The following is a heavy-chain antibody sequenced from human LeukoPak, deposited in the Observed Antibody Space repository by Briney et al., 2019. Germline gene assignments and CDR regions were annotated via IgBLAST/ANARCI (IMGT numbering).Heavy chain of an antibody. CDR2: VNHSGST. J-gene: IGHJ5*02. V-gene: IGHV4-34*01. CDR3: AREVPLYCSSTSCYHWFDP. Sequence: SETLSLTCAVSGGSFSAYYWSWIRQFPGKGLEWIGEVNHSGSTNYNPSLKSRVTISVDTSKNQFSLKLSSVTAADTAVYYCAREVPLYCSSTSCYHWFDPWGQGTLVTVSS. CDR1: GGSFSAYY. D-gene: IGHD2-2*01.